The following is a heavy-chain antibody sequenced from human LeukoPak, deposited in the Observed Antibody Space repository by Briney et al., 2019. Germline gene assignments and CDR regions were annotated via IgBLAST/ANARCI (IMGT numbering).Heavy chain of an antibody. CDR2: ISSSSSYI. V-gene: IGHV3-21*01. CDR1: GFTFSSYS. D-gene: IGHD4-17*01. Sequence: GGSLRLSCAASGFTFSSYSMNWVRQAPGKGLGWVSSISSSSSYIYYADSVKGRSTISRDNAKNSLYLQMNSLRAEDTAVYYCARGRTTVTPLDYWGQGTLVTVSS. J-gene: IGHJ4*02. CDR3: ARGRTTVTPLDY.